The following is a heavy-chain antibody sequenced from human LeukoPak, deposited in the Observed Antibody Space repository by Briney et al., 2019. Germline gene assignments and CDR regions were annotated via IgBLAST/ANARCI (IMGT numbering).Heavy chain of an antibody. Sequence: GGSLRLSCAASGFTFSSYGMHWVRQAPGKGLEWVAVISYDGSNKYYADSVKGRFTISRDNSKNTLYLQMNSLRAEDTAVYYCAKDGIFYSGGSCYYYYMDVWGKGTTVTVSS. CDR1: GFTFSSYG. CDR2: ISYDGSNK. J-gene: IGHJ6*03. D-gene: IGHD2-15*01. CDR3: AKDGIFYSGGSCYYYYMDV. V-gene: IGHV3-30*18.